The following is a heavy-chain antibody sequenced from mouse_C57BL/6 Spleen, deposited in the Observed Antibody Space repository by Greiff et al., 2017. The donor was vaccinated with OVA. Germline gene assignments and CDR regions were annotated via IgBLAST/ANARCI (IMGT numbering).Heavy chain of an antibody. V-gene: IGHV5-17*01. Sequence: EVKVIESGGGLVKPGGSLKLSCAASGFTFSDYGMHWVRQAPEKGLEWVAYISSGSSTIYYADTVKGRFTISRDNAKNALFLQMTSLRSEDTAMYYCARPSWFAYWGQGTLVTVSA. CDR1: GFTFSDYG. CDR3: ARPSWFAY. CDR2: ISSGSSTI. J-gene: IGHJ3*01.